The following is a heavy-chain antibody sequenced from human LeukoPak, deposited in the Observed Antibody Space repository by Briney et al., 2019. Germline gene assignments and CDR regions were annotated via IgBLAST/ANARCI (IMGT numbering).Heavy chain of an antibody. V-gene: IGHV1-69*04. D-gene: IGHD1-26*01. Sequence: GASVKVSCKASGYTFTSYGISWVRQAPGQGVEWMGRIIPILGIANYAQKFQGRVTITADKSTSTAYMELSSLRSEDTAVYYCARAFVVDQVGATSGIDYWGQGTLVTVSS. CDR3: ARAFVVDQVGATSGIDY. CDR2: IIPILGIA. J-gene: IGHJ4*02. CDR1: GYTFTSYG.